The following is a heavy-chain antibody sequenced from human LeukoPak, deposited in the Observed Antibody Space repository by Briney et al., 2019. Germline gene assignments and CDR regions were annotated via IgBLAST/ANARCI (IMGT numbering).Heavy chain of an antibody. CDR3: ARDHNWNLSGYYGMDV. V-gene: IGHV1-3*01. Sequence: GASVKVSCKASGYTFTSYAMHWVRQAPGQRLEWMGWINAGNGNTKYSQKFQGRVTITRDTSASTAYMELSSLRSEDTAVYYCARDHNWNLSGYYGMDVWGQGTTVTVSS. D-gene: IGHD1-20*01. CDR1: GYTFTSYA. CDR2: INAGNGNT. J-gene: IGHJ6*02.